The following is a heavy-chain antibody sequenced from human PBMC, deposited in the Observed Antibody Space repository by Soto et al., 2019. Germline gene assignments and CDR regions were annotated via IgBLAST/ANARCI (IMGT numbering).Heavy chain of an antibody. V-gene: IGHV3-30*18. Sequence: QVQLVESGGGVVQPGRSLRLSCAASGFTFSSYGMHWVRQAPGKGLEWVAVISYDGSNKYYADSVKGRFTISRDNSKNTLYLQMNSLRAEDTAVYYCAKDLSRVTTSYYWGQGTLVTVYS. D-gene: IGHD4-17*01. CDR2: ISYDGSNK. CDR1: GFTFSSYG. CDR3: AKDLSRVTTSYY. J-gene: IGHJ4*02.